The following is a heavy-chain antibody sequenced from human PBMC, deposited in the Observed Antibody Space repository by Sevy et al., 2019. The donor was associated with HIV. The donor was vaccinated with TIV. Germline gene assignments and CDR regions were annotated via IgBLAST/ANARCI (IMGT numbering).Heavy chain of an antibody. J-gene: IGHJ4*02. CDR2: INQDGSEI. CDR3: ARALYAYSSY. CDR1: GFTFSSFW. V-gene: IGHV3-7*01. Sequence: GGSLRLSCAASGFTFSSFWMTWVLQAPGKGLEWVANINQDGSEIHYVDSVKGRFSISRDNAKNSLNLQMNSLRAEDTAVYYCARALYAYSSYWGQGTLVTVSS. D-gene: IGHD4-4*01.